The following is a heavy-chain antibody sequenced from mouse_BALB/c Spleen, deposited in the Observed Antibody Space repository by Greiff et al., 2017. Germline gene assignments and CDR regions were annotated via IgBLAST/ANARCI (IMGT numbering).Heavy chain of an antibody. D-gene: IGHD2-1*01. Sequence: VQLQQSGPELVKPGASVKISCKASGYSFTGYYMHWVKQSHVKSLEWIGRINPYNGATSYNQNFKDKASLTVDKSSSTAYMELHSLTSEDSAVYYCARRGNYGNYWYFDVWGAGTTVTVSS. CDR2: INPYNGAT. J-gene: IGHJ1*01. CDR3: ARRGNYGNYWYFDV. CDR1: GYSFTGYY. V-gene: IGHV1-26*01.